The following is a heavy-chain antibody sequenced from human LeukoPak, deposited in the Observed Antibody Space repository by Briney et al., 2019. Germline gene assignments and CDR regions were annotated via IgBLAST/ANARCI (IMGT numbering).Heavy chain of an antibody. CDR2: IYSGGST. V-gene: IGHV3-53*01. CDR1: GFTVSSNY. Sequence: GGSLRLSCAASGFTVSSNYMSWVRQAPGKGLEWVSVIYSGGSTYYADSVKGRFTISRDNSKNTLYLQMNSLRAEDTAVYYCARSVRGRSAGLYGAWGQGTLVTVSS. J-gene: IGHJ5*02. D-gene: IGHD3-16*01. CDR3: ARSVRGRSAGLYGA.